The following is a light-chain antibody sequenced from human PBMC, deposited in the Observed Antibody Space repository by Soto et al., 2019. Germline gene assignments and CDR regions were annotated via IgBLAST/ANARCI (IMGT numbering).Light chain of an antibody. J-gene: IGLJ1*01. V-gene: IGLV1-40*01. CDR1: SSNIGSTYD. CDR2: GNT. Sequence: QPALTQPPSVSGAPGQSVTISCTGSSSNIGSTYDVQWYQQLPGTAPKLLIHGNTNRPSGVPDRFSGSKSGTSASLAITGLQADDEADYYCQSYDDSLSVHYVFGTGTKVTVL. CDR3: QSYDDSLSVHYV.